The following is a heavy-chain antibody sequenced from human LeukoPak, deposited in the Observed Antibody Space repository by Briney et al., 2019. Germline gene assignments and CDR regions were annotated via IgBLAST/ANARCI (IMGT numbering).Heavy chain of an antibody. CDR2: INHSGST. D-gene: IGHD2-2*01. CDR3: ARSSRCIVVVPAGGYYFDY. Sequence: SETLSLTCAVYGGSFSGYYWSWIRQPPGKGLEWIGEINHSGSTNYNPSLKSRVTISVDTSKNQFSLKLISVTAADTAVYYCARSSRCIVVVPAGGYYFDYWGQGTLVTVSS. J-gene: IGHJ4*02. CDR1: GGSFSGYY. V-gene: IGHV4-34*01.